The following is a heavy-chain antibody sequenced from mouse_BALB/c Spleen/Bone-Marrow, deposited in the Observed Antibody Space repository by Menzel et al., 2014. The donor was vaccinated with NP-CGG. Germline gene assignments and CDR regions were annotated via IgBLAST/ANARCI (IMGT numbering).Heavy chain of an antibody. CDR1: GFNIKDTY. Sequence: LVEPGAELVKPGDSVRLSCTASGFNIKDTYMHWVKQRPDQGLEGIGRIDPANGNAKHDPKFQGKAAITADTSSNTTYLQLSSLTSEDTAVYYCAIYFYFDYWGQGTTHTVSS. V-gene: IGHV14-3*02. J-gene: IGHJ2*01. CDR3: AIYFYFDY. CDR2: IDPANGNA. D-gene: IGHD2-3*01.